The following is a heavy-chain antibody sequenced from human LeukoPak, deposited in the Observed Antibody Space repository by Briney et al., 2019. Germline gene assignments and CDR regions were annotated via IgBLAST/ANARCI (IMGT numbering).Heavy chain of an antibody. V-gene: IGHV3-21*01. CDR1: GFTFSSYS. CDR3: ARDAPRDPRYCGGDCFSSDNWFDP. Sequence: GGSLRLSCAASGFTFSSYSMNWVRQAPGKGLEWVSSISSSSSYIYYADSVKGRFTISRDNAKNSLYLQMNSLRAEDTAVYYCARDAPRDPRYCGGDCFSSDNWFDPWGQGTLVTVSS. D-gene: IGHD2-21*02. J-gene: IGHJ5*02. CDR2: ISSSSSYI.